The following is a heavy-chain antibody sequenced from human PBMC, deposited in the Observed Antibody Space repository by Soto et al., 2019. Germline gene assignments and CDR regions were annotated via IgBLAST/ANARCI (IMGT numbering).Heavy chain of an antibody. CDR3: ARQASGYYYGWFDP. CDR2: ILYSGGT. Sequence: QLLLQESGPGLVKPSETLSLTCTVSGGSILDSTYYWAWIRQSPGKGLEWIGTILYSGGTFYTPSLTSRVTVSVATSNNQSSLKLSSVTAADTAVYYCARQASGYYYGWFDPWGQGTLVTVSS. V-gene: IGHV4-39*01. J-gene: IGHJ5*02. D-gene: IGHD3-22*01. CDR1: GGSILDSTYY.